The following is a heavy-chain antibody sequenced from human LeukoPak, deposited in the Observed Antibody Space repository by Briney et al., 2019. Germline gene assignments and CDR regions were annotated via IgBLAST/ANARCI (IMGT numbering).Heavy chain of an antibody. CDR1: GFTVSSNY. V-gene: IGHV3-53*01. CDR2: IYSGGST. CDR3: ARVNFWSGYDY. Sequence: QTGGSLRLSCAASGFTVSSNYMSWVRQAPGKGLEWVSVIYSGGSTYCADSVKGRFTISRDNSKNTLYLQMNSLRAEDTAVYYCARVNFWSGYDYWGQGTLVTVSS. J-gene: IGHJ4*02. D-gene: IGHD3-3*01.